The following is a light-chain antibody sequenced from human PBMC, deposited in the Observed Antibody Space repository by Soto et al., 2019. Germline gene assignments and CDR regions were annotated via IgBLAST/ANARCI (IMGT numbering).Light chain of an antibody. CDR3: AAWDDSLNGHVV. J-gene: IGLJ2*01. CDR2: SNN. V-gene: IGLV1-44*01. Sequence: QSVLTQPPSASGTPGQRVTISCSGSSSNIGSNTVNWYQQLPGTAPKLLIYSNNQRPSGVPDRFSGSNSGTSASLAIRGLQSEDEADYYCAAWDDSLNGHVVFGGGTKLTVL. CDR1: SSNIGSNT.